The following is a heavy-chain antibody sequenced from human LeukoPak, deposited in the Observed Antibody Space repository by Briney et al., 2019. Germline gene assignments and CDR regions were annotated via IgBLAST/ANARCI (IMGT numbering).Heavy chain of an antibody. CDR2: ISWNSGSI. J-gene: IGHJ4*02. D-gene: IGHD6-19*01. Sequence: GGSLRLSCAASGFTFDDYAMHWVRQAPGKGLEWVSGISWNSGSIGYADSVEGRFTISRDNAKNSLYLQMNSLRAEDTALYYCAKDSSAVAQYYFDYWGQGTLVTVSS. V-gene: IGHV3-9*01. CDR3: AKDSSAVAQYYFDY. CDR1: GFTFDDYA.